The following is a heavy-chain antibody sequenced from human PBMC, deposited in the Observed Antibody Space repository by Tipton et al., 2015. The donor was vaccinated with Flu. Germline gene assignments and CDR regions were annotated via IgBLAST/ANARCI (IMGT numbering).Heavy chain of an antibody. CDR1: GVSFSGYY. CDR2: INHSGST. Sequence: TLSLTCAVYGVSFSGYYWSWIRQPPGKGLEWIGEINHSGSTNYNPSLKSRVTISVDTSKNQFSLKLSSVTAADTAVYYCARRAMVRGFSSLNGVDVWGQGPTVTASS. CDR3: ARRAMVRGFSSLNGVDV. V-gene: IGHV4-34*01. J-gene: IGHJ6*02. D-gene: IGHD3-10*01.